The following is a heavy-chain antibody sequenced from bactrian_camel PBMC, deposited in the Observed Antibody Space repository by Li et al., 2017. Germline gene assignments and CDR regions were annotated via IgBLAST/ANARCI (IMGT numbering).Heavy chain of an antibody. V-gene: IGHV3-2*01. D-gene: IGHD4*01. J-gene: IGHJ4*01. CDR1: SATSNTYY. Sequence: QVQLVESGGGSVQAGGSLTLSCASSSATSNTYYVGWFRQAPGKEREAVAGFYSTIRLDGGNTYYSDSVKGRFTISEDNARNTLYLQMNSLKPEDTAMYYCAARLSASRCSDPMNSSRVHYWGQGTQVTVS. CDR3: AARLSASRCSDPMNSSRVHY. CDR2: FYSTIRLDGGNT.